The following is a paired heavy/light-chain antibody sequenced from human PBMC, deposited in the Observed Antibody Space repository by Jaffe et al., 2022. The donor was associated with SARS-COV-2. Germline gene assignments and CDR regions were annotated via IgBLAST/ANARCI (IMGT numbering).Heavy chain of an antibody. Sequence: EVQLVESGGGLVQPGGSLRLSCAASGFTFSNYMMHWVRQGPGKGLVWVSRVNSDGSSTSYADSVKGRFTIARDNAKNTLYLQMNSLRDEDTAVYYCARRGPAATEWGIDYWGQGALVTVSS. CDR3: ARRGPAATEWGIDY. CDR1: GFTFSNYM. V-gene: IGHV3-74*03. D-gene: IGHD2-2*01. CDR2: VNSDGSST. J-gene: IGHJ4*02.
Light chain of an antibody. CDR1: SSDVGGHNY. CDR2: EVN. J-gene: IGLJ1*01. V-gene: IGLV2-8*01. Sequence: QSALTQPPSASGSPGQSVTISCTGTSSDVGGHNYVSWYQQHPGKAPKLMIYEVNKRPSGVPDRFSGSKSGNTASLTVSGLQAEDEADYYCSSYAGSSLYVFGTGTKVTVL. CDR3: SSYAGSSLYV.